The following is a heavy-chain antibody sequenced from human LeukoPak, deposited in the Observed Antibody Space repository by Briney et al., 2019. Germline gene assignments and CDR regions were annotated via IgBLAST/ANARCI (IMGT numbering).Heavy chain of an antibody. Sequence: QPGRSLRLSCAASGFTFDDYAMHWVRQAPGKGLEWVSGISWNSGSIGYADSVKGRFTISRDDAKNSLYLQMNSLRAEDTALYYCAKETWIQLSYYGMDVWGQGTTVTVSS. J-gene: IGHJ6*02. CDR3: AKETWIQLSYYGMDV. CDR2: ISWNSGSI. CDR1: GFTFDDYA. V-gene: IGHV3-9*01. D-gene: IGHD5-18*01.